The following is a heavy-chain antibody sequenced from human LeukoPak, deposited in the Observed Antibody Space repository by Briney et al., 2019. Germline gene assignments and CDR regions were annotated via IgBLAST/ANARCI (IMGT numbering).Heavy chain of an antibody. V-gene: IGHV4-59*01. CDR2: IYYSGST. CDR1: VGSISTYY. Sequence: SETLSLTCTVSVGSISTYYWSWIRQPPGKGLEWIGYIYYSGSTYYHPSLKSRVTISVDTSKNQFSLKLNGVTAADTAVYYCARNKPLDPFDIWGQGTMVTVSS. D-gene: IGHD1/OR15-1a*01. CDR3: ARNKPLDPFDI. J-gene: IGHJ3*02.